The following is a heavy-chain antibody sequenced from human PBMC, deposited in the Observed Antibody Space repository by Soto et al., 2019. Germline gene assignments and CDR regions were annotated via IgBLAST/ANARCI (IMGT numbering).Heavy chain of an antibody. V-gene: IGHV1-69*12. CDR3: ATSGYSGSYYGY. D-gene: IGHD1-26*01. CDR1: GGTFSSYA. CDR2: IIPIFGTA. Sequence: QVQLVQSGAEVKKPGSSVKVSCKASGGTFSSYAISWVRQARGQGLEWMGGIIPIFGTASYAQKFQGRVTITADESTSTAYMELSSLRSEDTAVYYCATSGYSGSYYGYWGQGTLVTVSS. J-gene: IGHJ4*02.